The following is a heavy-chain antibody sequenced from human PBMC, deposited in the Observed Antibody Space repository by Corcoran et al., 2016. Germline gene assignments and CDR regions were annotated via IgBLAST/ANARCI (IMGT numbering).Heavy chain of an antibody. Sequence: QVQLVQSGAEVKKPGASVKVSCKASGYTFTSYYMHWVRQAPGQGLEWMGIINPSGGSTSYAQKFQGRVTMTRDTSTCTFYMEVSSLRSEDTAVYYCARGDTNYDFWSGYFYYYGMDVWGQGTTVTVSS. J-gene: IGHJ6*02. CDR2: INPSGGST. D-gene: IGHD3-3*01. CDR1: GYTFTSYY. CDR3: ARGDTNYDFWSGYFYYYGMDV. V-gene: IGHV1-46*01.